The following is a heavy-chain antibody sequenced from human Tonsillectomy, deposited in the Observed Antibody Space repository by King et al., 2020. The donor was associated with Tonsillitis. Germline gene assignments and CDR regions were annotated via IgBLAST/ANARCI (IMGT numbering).Heavy chain of an antibody. J-gene: IGHJ5*02. CDR2: INPSGGTT. V-gene: IGHV1-46*01. D-gene: IGHD2-2*01. Sequence: QLVQSGAEVKKPGASVKVSCKASGYTFTSYYMHWVRQAPGQGLEWMGMINPSGGTTSYAQKFQGRITITRDTSTNTVYIELSSLRSEDTAVYYWARDRTCSSASCYGGSWFDPWGKGTLVTVCS. CDR1: GYTFTSYY. CDR3: ARDRTCSSASCYGGSWFDP.